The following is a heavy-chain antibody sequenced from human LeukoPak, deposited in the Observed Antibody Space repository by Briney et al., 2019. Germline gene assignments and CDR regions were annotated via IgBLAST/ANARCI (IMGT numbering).Heavy chain of an antibody. CDR2: ISGSGGST. J-gene: IGHJ4*02. CDR3: AKVPAAFVDYFDY. V-gene: IGHV3-23*01. Sequence: GGSLRLSCAASGLTFSSYAMSWVRQAPGKGLEWVSGISGSGGSTYYADSVKGRFTISRDNSKNTLYLQMNSLRAEDTAVYYCAKVPAAFVDYFDYWGQGTLVTVSS. D-gene: IGHD2-2*01. CDR1: GLTFSSYA.